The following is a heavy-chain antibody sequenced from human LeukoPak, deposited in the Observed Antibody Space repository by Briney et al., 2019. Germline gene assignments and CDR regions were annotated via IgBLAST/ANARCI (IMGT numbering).Heavy chain of an antibody. CDR2: IYYSGTT. V-gene: IGHV4-59*01. CDR3: AREEPQTTVPEGMDV. J-gene: IGHJ6*02. CDR1: GGSISYYY. D-gene: IGHD4-17*01. Sequence: PSETLSLTCTVSGGSISYYYWSWIRQSPGKGLEWIGYIYYSGTTNYNPSLKSRVTISVDTSKNQFSLQLRSVTAADTAVYYCAREEPQTTVPEGMDVWGQGTTVTVSS.